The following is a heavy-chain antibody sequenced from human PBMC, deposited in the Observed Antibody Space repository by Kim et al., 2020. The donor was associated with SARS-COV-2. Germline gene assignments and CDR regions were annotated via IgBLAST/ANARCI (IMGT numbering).Heavy chain of an antibody. J-gene: IGHJ3*02. Sequence: KFQGRVTITRDTSASTAYMELSSLRSEDTAVYYCARGHYYGSGRDAFDIWGQGTMVTVSS. CDR3: ARGHYYGSGRDAFDI. V-gene: IGHV1-3*01. D-gene: IGHD3-10*01.